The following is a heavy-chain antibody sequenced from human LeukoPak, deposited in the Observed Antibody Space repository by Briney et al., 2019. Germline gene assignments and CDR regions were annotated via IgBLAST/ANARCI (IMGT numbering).Heavy chain of an antibody. V-gene: IGHV3-48*03. CDR1: GFTFSSYE. D-gene: IGHD5-24*01. CDR2: ISSSGTTI. CDR3: ARRTDGYTSN. Sequence: GGSLRLSCTASGFTFSSYEMNWVRQAPGKGLEWVSYISSSGTTIYYADSVKGRFTISKDNAKNSLYLQMNSLRAEDTADYYCARRTDGYTSNWGQRTLVTVSS. J-gene: IGHJ4*02.